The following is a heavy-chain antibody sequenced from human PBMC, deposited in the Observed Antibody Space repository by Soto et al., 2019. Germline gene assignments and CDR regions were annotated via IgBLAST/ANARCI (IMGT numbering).Heavy chain of an antibody. CDR2: INHSGST. CDR1: GGSICSGCYY. Sequence: PSETLSLTCTVSGGSICSGCYYWSWIRQPPGKGLEWIGEINHSGSTNYNPSLKSRVTISVDTSKNQFSLKLSSVTAADTAVYYCARGKIFHQPPQFDPWGQGTLVTVSS. J-gene: IGHJ5*02. CDR3: ARGKIFHQPPQFDP. V-gene: IGHV4-39*07. D-gene: IGHD2-15*01.